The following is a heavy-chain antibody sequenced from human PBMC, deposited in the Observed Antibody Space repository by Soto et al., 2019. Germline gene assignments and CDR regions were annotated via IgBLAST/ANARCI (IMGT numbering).Heavy chain of an antibody. CDR3: ARGLVYYDFWSGPDGFAP. CDR2: INHSGST. Sequence: SETLSLTCAVYGGSFSGYYWSWIRQPPGKGLEWIGEINHSGSTNYNPSLKSRVTISVDTSKNQFSLKLSSVTAADTAVYYCARGLVYYDFWSGPDGFAPWGQGTLVTVSS. CDR1: GGSFSGYY. V-gene: IGHV4-34*01. D-gene: IGHD3-3*01. J-gene: IGHJ5*02.